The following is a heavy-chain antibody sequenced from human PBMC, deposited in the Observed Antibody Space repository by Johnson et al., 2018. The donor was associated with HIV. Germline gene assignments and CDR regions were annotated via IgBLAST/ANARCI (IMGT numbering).Heavy chain of an antibody. D-gene: IGHD6-19*01. Sequence: QVQLVESGGGVVQPGRSLRLSCAASGFTFSSYGMHWVRQAPGKGLEWVAVISYDGGNKYYADSVKGRFTISRDNSKNTLYLQMNSLRAEDTAVYYCAKIIGYSSGLEIWGQGTMVTVSS. CDR1: GFTFSSYG. J-gene: IGHJ3*02. CDR2: ISYDGGNK. V-gene: IGHV3-30*18. CDR3: AKIIGYSSGLEI.